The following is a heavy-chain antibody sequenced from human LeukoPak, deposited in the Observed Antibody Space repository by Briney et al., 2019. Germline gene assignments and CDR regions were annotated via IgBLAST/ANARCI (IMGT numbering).Heavy chain of an antibody. J-gene: IGHJ4*02. CDR1: GFTFSSYA. CDR3: AKDIMGYCSSTSCYTFDY. D-gene: IGHD2-2*02. Sequence: GGSLRLSCAASGFTFSSYAMSWVRQAPGKGLEWVSGVSWNSGSIGYADSVKGRFTISRDNAKNSLYLQMNSLRAEDTALYYCAKDIMGYCSSTSCYTFDYWGQGTLVTVSS. V-gene: IGHV3-9*01. CDR2: VSWNSGSI.